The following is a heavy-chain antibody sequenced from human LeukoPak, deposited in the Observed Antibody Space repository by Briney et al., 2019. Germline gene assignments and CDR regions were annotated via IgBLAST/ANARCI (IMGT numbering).Heavy chain of an antibody. CDR2: ISGSGGST. J-gene: IGHJ4*02. Sequence: PGGSLRLSCAASGFTFSSYAMSWVRQAPGKGLEWVSAISGSGGSTYYADSVKGRFIISRDNSKNTLYLQMNSLRAEDTAVYYCARVGPDPGIVGATTPYFDYWGQGTLVTVSS. D-gene: IGHD1-26*01. V-gene: IGHV3-23*01. CDR1: GFTFSSYA. CDR3: ARVGPDPGIVGATTPYFDY.